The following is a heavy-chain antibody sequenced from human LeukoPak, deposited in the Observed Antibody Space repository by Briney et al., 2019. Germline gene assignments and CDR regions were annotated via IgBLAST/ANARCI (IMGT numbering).Heavy chain of an antibody. D-gene: IGHD4-17*01. J-gene: IGHJ6*04. CDR3: ASSHGDYYYYGMDV. Sequence: GAPVKVSCKASGYTFTSYAMHWVRQAPGQRLEWMGWINAGNGNTKYSQKFQGRVTITRDTSASTAYMELSSLRSEDTAVYYCASSHGDYYYYGMDVWGKGTTVTVSS. CDR2: INAGNGNT. CDR1: GYTFTSYA. V-gene: IGHV1-3*01.